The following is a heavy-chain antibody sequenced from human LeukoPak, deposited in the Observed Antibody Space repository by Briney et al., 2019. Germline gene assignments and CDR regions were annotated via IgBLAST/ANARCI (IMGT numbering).Heavy chain of an antibody. CDR1: GSYY. V-gene: IGHV4-4*07. Sequence: PSETLSLTCTVSGSYYWSWIRQPAGKGLEWIGRIYTSGSADYNPSLKSRVTMSVDTSKNQFSLKLRSVTAADTAVYYCARGPTRQYFDSWGRGTLVTVSS. CDR2: IYTSGSA. J-gene: IGHJ4*02. CDR3: ARGPTRQYFDS. D-gene: IGHD6-6*01.